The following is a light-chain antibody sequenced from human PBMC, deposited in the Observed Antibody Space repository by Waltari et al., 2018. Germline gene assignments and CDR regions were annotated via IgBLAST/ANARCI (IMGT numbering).Light chain of an antibody. V-gene: IGKV1-9*01. CDR1: QGINIF. J-gene: IGKJ2*01. CDR2: AAS. Sequence: DIQLTQSPSFLSASVGDRVTITCRASQGINIFLAWYQQKPGKAPKLLIYAASTLPSGVPSRFSGSGSGTEFTLTISSLQPEDCATYYCQQLNSYPVTFGQGTKLEIK. CDR3: QQLNSYPVT.